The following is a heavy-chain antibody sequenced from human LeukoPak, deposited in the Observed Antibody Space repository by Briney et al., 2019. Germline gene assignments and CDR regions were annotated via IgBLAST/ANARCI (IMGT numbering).Heavy chain of an antibody. CDR3: ARHQLRGFLDDN. Sequence: SETLSLTCTVSGGSISSHYWSWIRQPPGKGLEWIGCIYYSGNTNYNPSLESRVTISVDTSKNQFSLKLSSVTAADAAVYYCARHQLRGFLDDNWGQGTLVTVSS. CDR2: IYYSGNT. D-gene: IGHD3-10*01. CDR1: GGSISSHY. V-gene: IGHV4-59*08. J-gene: IGHJ4*02.